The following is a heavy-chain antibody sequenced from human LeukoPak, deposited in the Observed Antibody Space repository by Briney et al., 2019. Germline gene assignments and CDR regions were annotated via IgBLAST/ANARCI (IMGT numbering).Heavy chain of an antibody. CDR3: ARELDGYNHFDY. CDR2: ISYEGSNK. D-gene: IGHD5-24*01. J-gene: IGHJ4*02. Sequence: RGSLRLSCAASGFTFSSYSMNWVRQAPGKGLEWVAVISYEGSNKRHADSVKGRFTISRDNSKNTLYLQMSSLRAEDTAVYYCARELDGYNHFDYWGQGTLVTVSS. CDR1: GFTFSSYS. V-gene: IGHV3-30*03.